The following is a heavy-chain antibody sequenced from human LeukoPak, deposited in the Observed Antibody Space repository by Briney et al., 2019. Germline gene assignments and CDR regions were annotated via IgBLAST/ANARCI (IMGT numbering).Heavy chain of an antibody. CDR1: GFTFSSYW. V-gene: IGHV3-7*01. CDR3: ARSRGQQLVQVDY. Sequence: GGSLRLSCAASGFTFSSYWMSWVRQAPGKGLEWVANIKQDGSEKYYVDSVKGRFTISRDNAKNSLYLQMNSLRAEDTAVYYCARSRGQQLVQVDYWGQGTLVTVSS. D-gene: IGHD6-13*01. J-gene: IGHJ4*02. CDR2: IKQDGSEK.